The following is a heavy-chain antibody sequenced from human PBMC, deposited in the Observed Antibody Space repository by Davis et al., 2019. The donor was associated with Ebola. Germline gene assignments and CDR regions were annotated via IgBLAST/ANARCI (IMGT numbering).Heavy chain of an antibody. CDR3: ARGDSHYDPSGYYAGPEAPDH. V-gene: IGHV4-30-4*07. CDR1: AASVSSGGYS. D-gene: IGHD3-22*01. Sequence: SETLSLTCAVSAASVSSGGYSWIWIRQPPGQGLEWLGYYYSPGSTYYSPSLRSRVTISVDTSKNLFSLKLTSVTAADTAVYYCARGDSHYDPSGYYAGPEAPDHWGQGTLVSVSS. CDR2: YYSPGST. J-gene: IGHJ4*02.